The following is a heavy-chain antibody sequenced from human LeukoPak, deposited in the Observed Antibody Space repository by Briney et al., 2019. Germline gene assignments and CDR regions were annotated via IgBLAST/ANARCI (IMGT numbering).Heavy chain of an antibody. J-gene: IGHJ6*03. V-gene: IGHV3-21*01. CDR2: ISSGGAYT. CDR3: ARDPEVPDYYSYMDV. CDR1: GFIFSSYG. Sequence: WGSLRLSFTGSGFIFSSYGLFWVRQAPGKGLELVSAISSGGAYTYYADSVKGRFTISRDNALNSVSLQMNGLRAGDTAIYYCARDPEVPDYYSYMDVWGKGTTVTVSS.